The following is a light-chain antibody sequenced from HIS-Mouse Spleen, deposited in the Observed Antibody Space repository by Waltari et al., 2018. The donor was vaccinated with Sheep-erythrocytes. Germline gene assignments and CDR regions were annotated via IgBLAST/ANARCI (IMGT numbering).Light chain of an antibody. CDR3: SSYTSSSTLV. Sequence: QSALTQPASVSGSPGQSITISCTGTSSDVGGYNYVSWYQQHPGKAPKLKIYDVSSRPYGVSNRFSGSKSGNTASLTISGLQAEDEADYYCSSYTSSSTLVFGTGTKVTVL. CDR2: DVS. CDR1: SSDVGGYNY. J-gene: IGLJ1*01. V-gene: IGLV2-14*03.